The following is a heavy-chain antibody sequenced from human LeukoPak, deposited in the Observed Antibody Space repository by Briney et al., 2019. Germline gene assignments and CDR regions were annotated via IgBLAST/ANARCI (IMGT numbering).Heavy chain of an antibody. Sequence: PSETLSLTCTVSGGSISSYYWSWIRQPPGKGLEWIGYIYYSGSTNYNPSLKSRVTISVDTSKNQFSLKLSSVTAADTAVYYCARTYYYDSSGYDNWFDPWGQGTLVTVSS. V-gene: IGHV4-59*01. J-gene: IGHJ5*02. D-gene: IGHD3-22*01. CDR3: ARTYYYDSSGYDNWFDP. CDR1: GGSISSYY. CDR2: IYYSGST.